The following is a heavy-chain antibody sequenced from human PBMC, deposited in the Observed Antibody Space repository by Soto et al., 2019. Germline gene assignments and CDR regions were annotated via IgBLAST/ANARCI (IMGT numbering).Heavy chain of an antibody. Sequence: SETLSLTCNVSGGSISSYYWTWIRQPPGKGLEWIGHIYSSGSANYNPSLQSRVTISLDTSKNQFSLNLTSVTAADTAVYYCAGMSFTGFGELFGNFYFYGLDVWGQGTTVTVSS. V-gene: IGHV4-59*03. CDR1: GGSISSYY. J-gene: IGHJ6*02. CDR3: AGMSFTGFGELFGNFYFYGLDV. CDR2: IYSSGSA. D-gene: IGHD3-3*01.